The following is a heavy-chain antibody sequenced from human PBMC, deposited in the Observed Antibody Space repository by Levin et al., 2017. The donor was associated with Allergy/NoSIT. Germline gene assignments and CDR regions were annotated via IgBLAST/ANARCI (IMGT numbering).Heavy chain of an antibody. CDR1: GFTFSSYE. CDR3: ATSGYRDAFDI. CDR2: ISSSGSTI. Sequence: PGGSLRLSCAASGFTFSSYEMNWVRQAPGKGLEWVSYISSSGSTIYYADSVKGRFTISRDNAKNSLYLQMNSLRAEDTAVYYCATSGYRDAFDIWGQGTMVTVSS. V-gene: IGHV3-48*03. D-gene: IGHD5-12*01. J-gene: IGHJ3*02.